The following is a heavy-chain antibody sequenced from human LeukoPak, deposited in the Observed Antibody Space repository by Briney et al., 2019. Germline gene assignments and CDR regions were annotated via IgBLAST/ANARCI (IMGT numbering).Heavy chain of an antibody. CDR1: GGSFSGYY. Sequence: PSETLSLTCAVYGGSFSGYYWSWIRQPPGKGLEWIGEINHSGSTNYNPSLKSRVTISVDTSKNQFSLKLSSVTAADTAVYYCARVFWSGYSYFDYWGQGTLVTVSS. CDR3: ARVFWSGYSYFDY. J-gene: IGHJ4*02. CDR2: INHSGST. D-gene: IGHD3-3*01. V-gene: IGHV4-34*01.